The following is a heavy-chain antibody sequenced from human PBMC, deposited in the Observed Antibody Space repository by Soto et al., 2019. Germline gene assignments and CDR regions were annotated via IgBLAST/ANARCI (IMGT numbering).Heavy chain of an antibody. V-gene: IGHV3-48*02. J-gene: IGHJ6*02. CDR2: ISSSSSTI. CDR3: ARAEYYDFWSGYYEEVYYYYGMDV. D-gene: IGHD3-3*01. CDR1: GFTFSSYS. Sequence: GGSLRLSCAASGFTFSSYSMNWVRQAPGKGLEWVSYISSSSSTIYYADSVKGRFTISRDNAKNSLYLQMNSLRDEDTAVYYCARAEYYDFWSGYYEEVYYYYGMDVWGQGTTVTVSS.